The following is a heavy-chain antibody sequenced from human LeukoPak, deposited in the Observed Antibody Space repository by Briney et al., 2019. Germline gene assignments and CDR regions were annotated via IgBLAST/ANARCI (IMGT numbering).Heavy chain of an antibody. CDR1: GGSISSYY. D-gene: IGHD5-18*01. CDR2: IYYSGST. J-gene: IGHJ4*02. V-gene: IGHV4-59*01. CDR3: ARGVDTAIVYDY. Sequence: PSETLSLTRTVSGGSISSYYWSWIRQPPGKGLEWIGYIYYSGSTNYNPSLKSRVTISVDTSKNQFSLKLSSVTAADTAVYYCARGVDTAIVYDYWGQGTLVTVSS.